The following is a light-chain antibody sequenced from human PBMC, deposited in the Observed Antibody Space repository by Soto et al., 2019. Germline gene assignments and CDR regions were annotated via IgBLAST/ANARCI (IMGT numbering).Light chain of an antibody. V-gene: IGLV1-44*01. J-gene: IGLJ7*01. Sequence: QSALTQPPSLSGTPGQRVTISCSGSTSNIAGNTVHWYQHLPETAPKLLIYIDDQRPSGVPDRFSGSKSGTSASLAISGLQSEDEADYYCATWDDSLNAAVFGGGTLLTVL. CDR1: TSNIAGNT. CDR2: IDD. CDR3: ATWDDSLNAAV.